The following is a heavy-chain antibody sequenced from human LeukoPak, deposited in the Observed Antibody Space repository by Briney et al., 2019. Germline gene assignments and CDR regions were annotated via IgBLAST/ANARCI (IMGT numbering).Heavy chain of an antibody. V-gene: IGHV1-8*01. CDR3: ARGLGMRQWLVHHYYYYGMDV. CDR1: GYTFTSYD. CDR2: MNPNSGNT. Sequence: ASVKVSCKASGYTFTSYDINWVRQATGQGLEWMGWMNPNSGNTGYAQKFQGRVTMTRNTSISTAYMELSSLRSEDTAVYYCARGLGMRQWLVHHYYYYGMDVWGQGTTVTVSS. J-gene: IGHJ6*02. D-gene: IGHD6-19*01.